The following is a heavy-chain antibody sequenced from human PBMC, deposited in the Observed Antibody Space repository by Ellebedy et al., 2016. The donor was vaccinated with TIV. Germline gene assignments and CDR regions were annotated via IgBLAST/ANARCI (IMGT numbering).Heavy chain of an antibody. CDR1: GYTFTGYY. J-gene: IGHJ4*02. D-gene: IGHD3-3*02. CDR3: AAFPYISTSSAF. CDR2: INPNSGDT. V-gene: IGHV1-2*02. Sequence: ASVKVSCKASGYTFTGYYMHWVRQAPGQGLEWMGWINPNSGDTNYVQKFQGRVTMTRDTSISTAYMELSGLKSDDTAVYYCAAFPYISTSSAFWGQGTLVTVSS.